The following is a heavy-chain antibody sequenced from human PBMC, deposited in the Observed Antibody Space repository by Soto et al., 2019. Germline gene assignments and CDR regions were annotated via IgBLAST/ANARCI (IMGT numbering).Heavy chain of an antibody. V-gene: IGHV4-39*01. CDR2: IFYSVLT. CDR1: GYSVTSSDYY. D-gene: IGHD2-15*01. J-gene: IGHJ6*02. CDR3: APFSVSLSGHYRSHV. Sequence: SETLSLTGSVSGYSVTSSDYYGAWIHHPRGKGLEWIGSIFYSVLTYYNPSLKSRVTLSGDTSKNHFSVRLNSVTADDTAVYYCAPFSVSLSGHYRSHVWGQGTTVNVSS.